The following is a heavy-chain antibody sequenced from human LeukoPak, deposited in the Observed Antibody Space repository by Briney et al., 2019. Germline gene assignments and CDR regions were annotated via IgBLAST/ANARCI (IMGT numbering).Heavy chain of an antibody. V-gene: IGHV4-61*02. Sequence: SQTLSLTCTVSGGSISSGSYYWSWIRQPAGKGLEWIGRIYTSGSTNYNPSLKSRVTISVDTSKNQFSLKLSSVTAADTALYYCARIRGYSYGTEFDYWGQGTLVTVSS. CDR3: ARIRGYSYGTEFDY. CDR2: IYTSGST. J-gene: IGHJ4*02. CDR1: GGSISSGSYY. D-gene: IGHD5-18*01.